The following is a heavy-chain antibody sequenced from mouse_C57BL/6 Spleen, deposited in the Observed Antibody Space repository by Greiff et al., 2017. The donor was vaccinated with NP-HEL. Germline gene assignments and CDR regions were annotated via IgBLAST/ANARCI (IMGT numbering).Heavy chain of an antibody. CDR3: ARDHLRLRGYAMDY. V-gene: IGHV1-26*01. Sequence: EVQLQQSGPELVKPGASVKISCKASGYTFTDYYMNWVKQSHGKSLEWIGDINPNNGGTSYNQKFKGKATLTVDKSSSTAYMEIRSLTSEDSAVYYCARDHLRLRGYAMDYWGQGTSVTVSS. CDR1: GYTFTDYY. J-gene: IGHJ4*01. D-gene: IGHD3-2*02. CDR2: INPNNGGT.